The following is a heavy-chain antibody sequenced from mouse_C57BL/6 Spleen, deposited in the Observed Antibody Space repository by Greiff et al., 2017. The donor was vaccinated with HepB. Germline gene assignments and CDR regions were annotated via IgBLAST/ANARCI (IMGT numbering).Heavy chain of an antibody. CDR2: IYPGSGST. J-gene: IGHJ4*01. CDR1: GYTFTSYW. Sequence: QVQLQQPGAELVKPGASVKMSCKASGYTFTSYWITWVKQRPGQGLEWIGDIYPGSGSTNYNETFKSKATLTVDTSSSTAYMQLSSLTSEDSAVYYCARRPGYYGSSYGYAMDYWGQGTSVTVSS. CDR3: ARRPGYYGSSYGYAMDY. D-gene: IGHD1-1*01. V-gene: IGHV1-55*01.